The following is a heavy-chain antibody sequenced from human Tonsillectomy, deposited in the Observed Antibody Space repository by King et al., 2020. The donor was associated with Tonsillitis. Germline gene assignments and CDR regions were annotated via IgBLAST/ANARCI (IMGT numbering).Heavy chain of an antibody. V-gene: IGHV4-39*01. D-gene: IGHD4-17*01. CDR2: FYYSGNT. Sequence: LQLQESGPGLVKPSETLSLTCAVSGGSISSSPYYWGWIRQPPGKGLEWIGSFYYSGNTYYHPSLKSRVTISVDTSKNQFSLSLTSVTAADTAVYYCARDYGLNWGQGTLVTVSS. CDR1: GGSISSSPYY. J-gene: IGHJ4*02. CDR3: ARDYGLN.